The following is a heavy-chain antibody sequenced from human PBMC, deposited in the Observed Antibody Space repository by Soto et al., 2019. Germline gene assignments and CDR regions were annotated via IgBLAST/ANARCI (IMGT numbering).Heavy chain of an antibody. Sequence: GASVKVSCKASGYTFTSYYMHWVRQAPGQGLEWMGIINPSGGSTSYAQKFQGRVTMTRDTSTSTVYMELSSLRSEDTAVYYCARQRGRALLRYFDWPDYWGQGTLVTVSS. CDR1: GYTFTSYY. V-gene: IGHV1-46*01. CDR2: INPSGGST. J-gene: IGHJ4*02. D-gene: IGHD3-9*01. CDR3: ARQRGRALLRYFDWPDY.